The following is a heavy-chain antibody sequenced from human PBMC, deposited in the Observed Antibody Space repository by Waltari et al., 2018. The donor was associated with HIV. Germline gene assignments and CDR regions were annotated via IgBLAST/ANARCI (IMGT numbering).Heavy chain of an antibody. J-gene: IGHJ4*02. CDR3: ARVPLEEGSGWYFGY. CDR2: ISYDGSNK. D-gene: IGHD6-19*01. Sequence: QVQLVESGGGVVQPGRSLRLSCAASGFTFSSYAMHWVRQAPGKGLGWVAVISYDGSNKYYADSVKGRFTISRDNSKNTLYLQMNSLRAEDTAVYYCARVPLEEGSGWYFGYWGQGTLVTVSS. V-gene: IGHV3-30*04. CDR1: GFTFSSYA.